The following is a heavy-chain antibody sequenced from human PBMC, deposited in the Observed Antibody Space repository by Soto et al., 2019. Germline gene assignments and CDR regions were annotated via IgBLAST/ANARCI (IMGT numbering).Heavy chain of an antibody. Sequence: QVQLVQSGAEVKKPGASVKVSCKASGYTFTSYDINWVRQATGQGLEWMGWMNPNSGNAGYAQKFQGRITMTRNTSISTAYRELSSLRSADTAVYYCARGHRQYYDFWSGYIGGYYYYGMDVWGQGTTVTVSS. D-gene: IGHD3-3*01. CDR3: ARGHRQYYDFWSGYIGGYYYYGMDV. J-gene: IGHJ6*02. CDR2: MNPNSGNA. V-gene: IGHV1-8*01. CDR1: GYTFTSYD.